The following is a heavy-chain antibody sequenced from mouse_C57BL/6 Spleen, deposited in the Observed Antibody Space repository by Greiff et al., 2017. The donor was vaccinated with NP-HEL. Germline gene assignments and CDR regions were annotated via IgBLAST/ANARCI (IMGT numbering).Heavy chain of an antibody. V-gene: IGHV1-82*01. J-gene: IGHJ3*01. Sequence: QVQLQQSGPELVKPGASVKISCKASGYAFSSSWMNWVKQRPGKGLEWIGRIYPGDGDTNYNGKFKGKATLTADKSSSTAYMQLSSLTSEDSAVYFCARSLLLAWFAYWGQGTLVTVSA. CDR2: IYPGDGDT. D-gene: IGHD1-1*01. CDR3: ARSLLLAWFAY. CDR1: GYAFSSSW.